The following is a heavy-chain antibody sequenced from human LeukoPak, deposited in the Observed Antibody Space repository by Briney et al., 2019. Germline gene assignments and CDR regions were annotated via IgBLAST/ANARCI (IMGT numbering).Heavy chain of an antibody. CDR1: GFTFSGFA. V-gene: IGHV3-23*01. D-gene: IGHD2-8*01. CDR3: AKHGVHFDC. J-gene: IGHJ4*02. CDR2: ISGSGGST. Sequence: GGSLRLSCAASGFTFSGFAMSWVRQAPGKGLEWVSAISGSGGSTYHADSVKGRFTISRDNSKNTLYLQMNSLRAEDTAVYYCAKHGVHFDCWGQGTLVTVSS.